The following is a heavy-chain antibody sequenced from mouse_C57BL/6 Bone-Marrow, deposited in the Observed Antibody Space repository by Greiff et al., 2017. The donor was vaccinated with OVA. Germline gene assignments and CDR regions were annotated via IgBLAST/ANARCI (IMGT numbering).Heavy chain of an antibody. V-gene: IGHV1-26*01. D-gene: IGHD4-1*01. CDR3: ASKVWAWCAY. Sequence: EVQLQQSGPELVKPGASVKISCKASGYTFTDYYMNWVKQSHGKSLEWIGDINPNNGGTSYNQKFKGKATLTVDKSSSTAYMELRSLTSEDSAVYYCASKVWAWCAYWGQETLVTVSA. CDR2: INPNNGGT. CDR1: GYTFTDYY. J-gene: IGHJ3*01.